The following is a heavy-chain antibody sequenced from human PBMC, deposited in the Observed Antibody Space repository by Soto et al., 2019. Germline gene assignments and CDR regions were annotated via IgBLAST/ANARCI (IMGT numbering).Heavy chain of an antibody. D-gene: IGHD6-19*01. CDR2: INHSGST. Sequence: VQLQQWGAGLLKPSETLSLTCAVYGGSFSGYYWSWIRQPPGKGLEWIGEINHSGSTNYNPSLKSRVTISVDTSKNQFSLKLSSVTAADTAVYYCARAYSIAVAYWGQGTLVTVSS. V-gene: IGHV4-34*01. J-gene: IGHJ4*02. CDR1: GGSFSGYY. CDR3: ARAYSIAVAY.